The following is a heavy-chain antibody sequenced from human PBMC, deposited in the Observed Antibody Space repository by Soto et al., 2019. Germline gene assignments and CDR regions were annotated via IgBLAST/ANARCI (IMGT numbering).Heavy chain of an antibody. J-gene: IGHJ3*01. Sequence: QVQLQQSGPGLLKPSQTLSLTCVISWASVSTNSATWNWIRQSPSRGLEWLGRTYLRSKWYNEYAVSVKISIAIRPYTSKTLLSLHLRSVTPEATDVYACARAAVAFDAFDLWGQGTVVTVSS. CDR1: WASVSTNSAT. CDR3: ARAAVAFDAFDL. D-gene: IGHD2-15*01. CDR2: TYLRSKWYN. V-gene: IGHV6-1*01.